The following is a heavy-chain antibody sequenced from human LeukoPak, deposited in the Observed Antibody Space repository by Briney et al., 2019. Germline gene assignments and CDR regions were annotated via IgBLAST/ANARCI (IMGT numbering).Heavy chain of an antibody. D-gene: IGHD1-1*01. J-gene: IGHJ4*02. CDR3: ARDPFVQLERLFFYLDY. CDR1: GFTFSSYW. V-gene: IGHV3-7*03. Sequence: GGSLRLSCAASGFTFSSYWMSWVRQAPGKGLEWVANIKRDGSEKYYVDSVKGRFTISRDNAKNSLYQQMNSLRAEDTAIYYCARDPFVQLERLFFYLDYWGQGTLVTVSS. CDR2: IKRDGSEK.